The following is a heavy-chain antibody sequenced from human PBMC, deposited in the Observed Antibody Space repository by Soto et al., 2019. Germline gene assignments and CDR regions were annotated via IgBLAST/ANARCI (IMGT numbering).Heavy chain of an antibody. J-gene: IGHJ1*01. CDR2: INHSGST. Sequence: QVQLQQWGAGLLKPSETLSLTCAVYGGSFSDYYWSLIRQPPGKGLEWIGEINHSGSTNYNPSLKSRVTIAVDTSKNQFSLKLSSVIAADTAVYYCASLVGATRGNEDFQHWSQGTLVTVSP. D-gene: IGHD1-26*01. CDR3: ASLVGATRGNEDFQH. V-gene: IGHV4-34*01. CDR1: GGSFSDYY.